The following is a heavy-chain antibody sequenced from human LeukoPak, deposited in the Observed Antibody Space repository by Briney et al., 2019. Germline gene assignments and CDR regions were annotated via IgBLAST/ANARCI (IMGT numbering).Heavy chain of an antibody. CDR2: ISYDGSNK. V-gene: IGHV3-30*18. D-gene: IGHD5-12*01. CDR1: GFTFSSYG. CDR3: AKDQDSGYDFDY. J-gene: IGHJ4*02. Sequence: PGGSLRLFCAASGFTFSSYGMHWVRQAPGKGLEWVAVISYDGSNKYYADSVKGRSTISRDNSKNTLYLQMNSLRAEDTAVYYCAKDQDSGYDFDYWGQGTLVTVSS.